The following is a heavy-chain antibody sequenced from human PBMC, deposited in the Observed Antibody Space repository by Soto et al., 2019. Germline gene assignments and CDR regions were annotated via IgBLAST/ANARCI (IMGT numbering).Heavy chain of an antibody. Sequence: VGSLRLSCGASGFTFSNYWMTWVRQAPGKGLEWVAMIKEDGSEKYYVGSVKGRFTISRDNAENSLFLQMNNLRAEHTAVYYCVRDSGYDVLTGYQHFDYWGQGSLVTVSS. V-gene: IGHV3-7*03. CDR2: IKEDGSEK. D-gene: IGHD3-9*01. CDR1: GFTFSNYW. J-gene: IGHJ4*02. CDR3: VRDSGYDVLTGYQHFDY.